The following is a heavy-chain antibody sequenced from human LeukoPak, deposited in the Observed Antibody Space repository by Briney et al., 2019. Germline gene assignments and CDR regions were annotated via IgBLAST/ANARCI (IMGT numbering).Heavy chain of an antibody. D-gene: IGHD6-13*01. Sequence: SVKVSCKASGGTFSSYAISWVRQAPGQGREWMGGIIPIFGTANYAQKFQGRVTITADESTSTAYMELSSLRSEDTAVYYCARAAAAGIYHYYYYMDVWGKGTTVTISS. V-gene: IGHV1-69*01. J-gene: IGHJ6*03. CDR2: IIPIFGTA. CDR3: ARAAAAGIYHYYYYMDV. CDR1: GGTFSSYA.